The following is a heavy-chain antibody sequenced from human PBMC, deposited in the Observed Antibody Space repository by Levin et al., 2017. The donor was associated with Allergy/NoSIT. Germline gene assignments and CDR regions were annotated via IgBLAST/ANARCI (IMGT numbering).Heavy chain of an antibody. J-gene: IGHJ3*02. D-gene: IGHD3-10*01. CDR1: GFTFSSYA. V-gene: IGHV3-23*01. CDR3: AKFLWFGELLTSDAFDI. Sequence: GESLKISCAASGFTFSSYAMSWVRQTPGKGLEWVSGITGSGGSTYYADSEKGRFTISRDNSKNTLYLQMNSLRVEDTAVYYCAKFLWFGELLTSDAFDIWGQGTMVTVSS. CDR2: ITGSGGST.